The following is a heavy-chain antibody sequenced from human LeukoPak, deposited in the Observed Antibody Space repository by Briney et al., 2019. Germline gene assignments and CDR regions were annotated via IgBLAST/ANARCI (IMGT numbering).Heavy chain of an antibody. CDR1: GFTFSSYS. CDR2: ISSSSSTI. Sequence: GGSLSLSCAASGFTFSSYSMNWVRQAPGKGLEWVSYISSSSSTIYYADSVKGRFTISRDNAKNSLYLQMNSLRAEDTAVYYCARDYYYDSSGYSYPDAFDIWGQGTMVTVSS. V-gene: IGHV3-48*01. D-gene: IGHD3-22*01. CDR3: ARDYYYDSSGYSYPDAFDI. J-gene: IGHJ3*02.